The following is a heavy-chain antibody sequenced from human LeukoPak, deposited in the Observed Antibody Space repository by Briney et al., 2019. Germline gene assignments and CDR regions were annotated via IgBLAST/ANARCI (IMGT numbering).Heavy chain of an antibody. CDR2: ITSSGGDT. J-gene: IGHJ4*02. CDR3: ARDLRRGGYNWGCDH. D-gene: IGHD5-24*01. CDR1: GYTFTGYY. V-gene: IGHV1-46*01. Sequence: ASVKVSCKASGYTFTGYYMHWVRQAPGQGLEWVGMITSSGGDTTYAQKFKGRVTMTRDTSTRTVYMEVSSLTSKDTAVYYCARDLRRGGYNWGCDHWGQGTLVTVSS.